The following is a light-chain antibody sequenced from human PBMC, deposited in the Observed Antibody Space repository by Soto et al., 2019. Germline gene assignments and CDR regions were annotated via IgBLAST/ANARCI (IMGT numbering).Light chain of an antibody. CDR2: ENN. J-gene: IGLJ1*01. CDR1: SSNIGNNY. Sequence: QSVLTQPPSVSAAPGQKVTISRSGSSSNIGNNYVSWYQQLPGTAHKLLIYENNKRPSGIPDRFSGSKSGTSATLGITGLQTGDEADYYCGTWDSSLSAGGVFGTGSKLTVL. V-gene: IGLV1-51*02. CDR3: GTWDSSLSAGGV.